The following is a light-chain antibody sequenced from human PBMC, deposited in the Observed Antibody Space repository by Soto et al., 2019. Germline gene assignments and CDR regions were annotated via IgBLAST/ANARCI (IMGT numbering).Light chain of an antibody. CDR2: AAS. Sequence: ITHDASTSPAVVGDRVTIHCRASQGIRNHLAWYQQEPGQAPKLLIHAASTLASGIPSRFSGSGSGTDFTLTISSPQSEDFAVYFCQQYTDWPRTFGQGTKVDIK. CDR3: QQYTDWPRT. J-gene: IGKJ1*01. CDR1: QGIRNH. V-gene: IGKV1-6*01.